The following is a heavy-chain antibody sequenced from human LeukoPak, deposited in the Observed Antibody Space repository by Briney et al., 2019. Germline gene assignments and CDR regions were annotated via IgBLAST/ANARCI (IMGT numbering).Heavy chain of an antibody. CDR1: GFTFSSYG. CDR3: AKDFGRYCSGGSCYAHFDY. CDR2: ISYDGSNK. D-gene: IGHD2-15*01. Sequence: PGRSLRLSCAASGFTFSSYGMHWVRQAPGKGLEWVAVISYDGSNKYYADSVQGRSTISRDNSKNTLYLQMNSLRAEDTAVHYCAKDFGRYCSGGSCYAHFDYWGQGTLVTVSS. V-gene: IGHV3-30*18. J-gene: IGHJ4*02.